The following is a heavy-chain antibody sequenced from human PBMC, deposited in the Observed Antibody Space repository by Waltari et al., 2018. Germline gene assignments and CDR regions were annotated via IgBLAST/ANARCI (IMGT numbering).Heavy chain of an antibody. V-gene: IGHV3-21*01. CDR1: GFAFSSYN. J-gene: IGHJ4*02. CDR2: ISSDGKNK. CDR3: ARSWNDPDYFDY. D-gene: IGHD1-1*01. Sequence: EVELVESGGGLVKPGESLRLSCVVSGFAFSSYNRNWARQAPGRGLEWVSFISSDGKNKNYADSVKGRVTISRDNAKNSVYLQMNSLGVDDTAVYYCARSWNDPDYFDYWGLGTLVAVSS.